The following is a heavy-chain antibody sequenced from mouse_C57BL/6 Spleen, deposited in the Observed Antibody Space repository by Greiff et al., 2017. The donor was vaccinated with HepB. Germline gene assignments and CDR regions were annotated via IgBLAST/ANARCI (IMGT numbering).Heavy chain of an antibody. Sequence: QVQLKESGPELVKPGASVKISCKASGYAFSSSWMNWVKQRPGKGLEWIGRIYPGDGDTNYNGKFKGKATLTADKSSSTAYMQLSSLTSEDSAVYFCARADFDYWGQGTTLTVSS. V-gene: IGHV1-82*01. CDR2: IYPGDGDT. J-gene: IGHJ2*01. CDR3: ARADFDY. CDR1: GYAFSSSW.